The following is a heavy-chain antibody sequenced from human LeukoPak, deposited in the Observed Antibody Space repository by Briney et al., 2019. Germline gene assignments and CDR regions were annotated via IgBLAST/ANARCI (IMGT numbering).Heavy chain of an antibody. CDR3: ARQSHSITDY. J-gene: IGHJ4*02. CDR2: IDPSDSYT. CDR1: GYRFTSYW. V-gene: IGHV5-10-1*01. Sequence: GESLKISCKGSGYRFTSYWISWVRQMPGKGLEWMGRIDPSDSYTNYSPSFQGHLTISADKSISTVYLQWSSLKASDTAMYYCARQSHSITDYWGQGTLVTVSS. D-gene: IGHD1-14*01.